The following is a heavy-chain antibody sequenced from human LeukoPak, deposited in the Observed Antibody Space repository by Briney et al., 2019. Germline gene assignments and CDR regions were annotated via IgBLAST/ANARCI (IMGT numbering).Heavy chain of an antibody. Sequence: QSGGSLRLSCAASGFTFSSYGMHWVRQAPGKGLEWLAVISYDGSKKYYADSVKGRFTISRDNSKNTLYLLMNSLRTEDTAVYYCASGTYDSSGYYAFDYWGQGTLVTVSS. CDR1: GFTFSSYG. D-gene: IGHD3-22*01. CDR2: ISYDGSKK. J-gene: IGHJ4*02. V-gene: IGHV3-30*03. CDR3: ASGTYDSSGYYAFDY.